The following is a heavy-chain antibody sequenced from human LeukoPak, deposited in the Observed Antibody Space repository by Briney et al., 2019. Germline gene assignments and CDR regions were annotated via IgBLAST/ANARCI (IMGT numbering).Heavy chain of an antibody. CDR3: ARHSSTSRWSPPHC. CDR1: GFTFSNYA. V-gene: IGHV3-7*01. Sequence: GGSLRLSCAASGFTFSNYAMIWVRQAPGRGLEWVADIKQDGNEKYYLGAVEGRFTISRDNPNKSVYLQMNSLRVEDTALYFCARHSSTSRWSPPHCWGQGSLVTVSS. D-gene: IGHD2-2*01. J-gene: IGHJ4*02. CDR2: IKQDGNEK.